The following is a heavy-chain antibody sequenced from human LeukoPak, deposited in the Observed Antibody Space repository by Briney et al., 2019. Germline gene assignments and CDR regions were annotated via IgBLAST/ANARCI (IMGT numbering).Heavy chain of an antibody. Sequence: PGGSLRLSCAASGFTFSSYSMNWVRQAPGKGLEWVSSISSSSSYIYYADSVKGRFTISRDNAKNSLYLQMNSLRAEDTAVYYCACRSGGSCIDYWGQGTLVTVSS. V-gene: IGHV3-21*01. CDR1: GFTFSSYS. D-gene: IGHD2-15*01. CDR3: ACRSGGSCIDY. CDR2: ISSSSSYI. J-gene: IGHJ4*02.